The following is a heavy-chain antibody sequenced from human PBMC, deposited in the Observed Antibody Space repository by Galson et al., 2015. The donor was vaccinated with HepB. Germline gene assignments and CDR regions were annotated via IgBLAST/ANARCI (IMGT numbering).Heavy chain of an antibody. CDR2: IYTTGST. J-gene: IGHJ2*01. CDR3: ARDTILGYWYFDL. Sequence: TLSLTCTVSGGSISSGTYYWNWLRQPAGKGLEWIGRIYTTGSTTYNPSLKSRVTMSVDTSKNQFSLKLSSLTAADTAVYYCARDTILGYWYFDLWGRGTLVTVSS. D-gene: IGHD3-3*01. V-gene: IGHV4-61*02. CDR1: GGSISSGTYY.